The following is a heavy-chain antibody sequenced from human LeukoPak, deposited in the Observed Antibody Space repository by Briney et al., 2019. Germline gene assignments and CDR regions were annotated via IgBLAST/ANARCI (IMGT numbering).Heavy chain of an antibody. V-gene: IGHV1-46*01. CDR1: GYTFTSYY. D-gene: IGHD3-10*01. Sequence: ASVKVSCKAPGYTFTSYYIHWVRQAPGQGLEWMGIINPSGGSTTYAQKFQSRVTMTRDTSTSTVYMELSSLRSEDTAVYYCARDGALVVRGVTGSLDYWGQGTLVTVSS. CDR3: ARDGALVVRGVTGSLDY. J-gene: IGHJ4*02. CDR2: INPSGGST.